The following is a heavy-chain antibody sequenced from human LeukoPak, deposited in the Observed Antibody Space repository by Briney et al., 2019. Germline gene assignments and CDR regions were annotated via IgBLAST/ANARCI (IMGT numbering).Heavy chain of an antibody. J-gene: IGHJ4*02. CDR3: ARGPGPRVGATTGLNY. CDR2: ISSSSSYI. Sequence: GGSLRLSCAASGFTFSSYSMNWVRQAPGKGLEWVSSISSSSSYIYYADSVKGRFTISRDNAKNSLYLQMNSLGAEDTAVYYCARGPGPRVGATTGLNYWGQGTLVTVSS. D-gene: IGHD1-26*01. CDR1: GFTFSSYS. V-gene: IGHV3-21*01.